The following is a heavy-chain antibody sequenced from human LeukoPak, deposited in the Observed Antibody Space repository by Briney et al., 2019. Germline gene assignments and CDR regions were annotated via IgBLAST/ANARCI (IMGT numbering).Heavy chain of an antibody. J-gene: IGHJ6*03. CDR3: ARESSNSSGWYAWYYMDV. Sequence: GGSLRLSCAASGFTFSSYSMNWVRQAPGKGLEWVSSISSSSSYIYYADSVKGRFTISRDNAKNSLYLQMNSLRAEDTAVYYCARESSNSSGWYAWYYMDVWGKGTTVTVSS. V-gene: IGHV3-21*01. CDR2: ISSSSSYI. CDR1: GFTFSSYS. D-gene: IGHD6-19*01.